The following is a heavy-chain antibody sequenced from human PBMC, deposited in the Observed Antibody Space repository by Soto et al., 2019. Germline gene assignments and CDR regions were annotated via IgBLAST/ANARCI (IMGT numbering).Heavy chain of an antibody. Sequence: EVQLVESGGGLVQPGGSLRLSCAASGFTFSMYWMHWVRQAPGKGLLWVSRINGDGTDTTYADSVKGRFTISRDNDKNTVYLQMNGLRAEDTAVYYCAREVGRGSGSYYLDYWGQETLVTVSS. CDR3: AREVGRGSGSYYLDY. V-gene: IGHV3-74*03. CDR1: GFTFSMYW. J-gene: IGHJ4*02. D-gene: IGHD3-16*01. CDR2: INGDGTDT.